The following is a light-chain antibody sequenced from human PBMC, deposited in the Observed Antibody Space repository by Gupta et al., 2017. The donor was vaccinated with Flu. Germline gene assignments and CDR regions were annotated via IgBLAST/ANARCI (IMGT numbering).Light chain of an antibody. Sequence: SYELPQPPSVSVSPGQTASITCSGDALPKQYAYWYQQKPGQAPVLVIYKDSERPSGIPERFSGSSSGTTVTLTISGVQAEDEADYYCQSADSSGTYPRFGGGTKLTVL. J-gene: IGLJ2*01. CDR1: ALPKQY. V-gene: IGLV3-25*02. CDR2: KDS. CDR3: QSADSSGTYPR.